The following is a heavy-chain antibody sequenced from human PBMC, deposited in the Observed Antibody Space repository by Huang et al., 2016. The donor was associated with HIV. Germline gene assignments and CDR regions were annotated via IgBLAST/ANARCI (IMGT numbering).Heavy chain of an antibody. D-gene: IGHD3-3*01. V-gene: IGHV4-61*09. J-gene: IGHJ4*02. CDR2: IYTTGST. CDR3: ARGRVTSSGVVQSYDY. Sequence: VQLQESGPGLVKPSQTLSLSCNVSGASIASGSYFWNWIRQPAGGGLEWIGQIYTTGSTDYHPSLKRRVAVSSDTSKNQFSLGLRSVTAADTAVYFCARGRVTSSGVVQSYDYWGQGSLVTVSS. CDR1: GASIASGSYF.